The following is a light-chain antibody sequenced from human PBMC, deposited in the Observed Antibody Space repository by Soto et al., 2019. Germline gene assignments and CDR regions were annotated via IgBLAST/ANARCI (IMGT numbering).Light chain of an antibody. Sequence: EIVKTQSPATLSVSPGERATLSCRASQSLRTNLAWYQQRHGQAPRLLIYDASTRAPGIAARFTGSGSGTEFNLTISSLESEDFSVYYCQQYNKWPPITFGQGTRLDIK. V-gene: IGKV3-15*01. CDR1: QSLRTN. J-gene: IGKJ5*01. CDR3: QQYNKWPPIT. CDR2: DAS.